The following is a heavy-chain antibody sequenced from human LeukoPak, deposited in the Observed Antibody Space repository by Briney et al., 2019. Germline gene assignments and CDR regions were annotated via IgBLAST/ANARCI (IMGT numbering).Heavy chain of an antibody. Sequence: SETLSLTCTVSGYSISSGYYWSWIRQPPGKGLEWIGEINHSGSTNYNPSLKSRVTISVDTSKNQFSLKLSSVTAADTAVYYCARLRGATVAHNWFDPWGQGTLVTVSS. J-gene: IGHJ5*02. V-gene: IGHV4-38-2*02. CDR1: GYSISSGYY. D-gene: IGHD6-19*01. CDR2: INHSGST. CDR3: ARLRGATVAHNWFDP.